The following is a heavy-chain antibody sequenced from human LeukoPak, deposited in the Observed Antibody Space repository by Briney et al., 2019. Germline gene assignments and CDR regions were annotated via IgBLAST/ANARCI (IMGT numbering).Heavy chain of an antibody. CDR1: GYSFTSYW. V-gene: IGHV5-51*01. D-gene: IGHD1-26*01. Sequence: GESLKISCKGSGYSFTSYWIGWVRQMPGKGLEWMGIIYPGDSDTRYSPSFQGQVTIPADKSSSTAYLQWSSLKASDTAMYYCARHRVGIYSRNHAFDIWGQGTMVTVSS. CDR2: IYPGDSDT. J-gene: IGHJ3*02. CDR3: ARHRVGIYSRNHAFDI.